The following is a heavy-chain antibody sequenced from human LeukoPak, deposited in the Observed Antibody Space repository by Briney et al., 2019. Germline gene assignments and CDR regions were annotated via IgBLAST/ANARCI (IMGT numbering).Heavy chain of an antibody. V-gene: IGHV4-59*01. CDR2: IYYSGST. Sequence: SETLSLTCTVSGGSIRSYYWSWIRQPPGKGLEWIGYIYYSGSTNYNPSLKSRVTISVDTSKNQFSLKPSSVTAADTAMYYCARGGGSTDYYDSSGYFWGQGTLVTVSS. J-gene: IGHJ4*02. D-gene: IGHD3-22*01. CDR1: GGSIRSYY. CDR3: ARGGGSTDYYDSSGYF.